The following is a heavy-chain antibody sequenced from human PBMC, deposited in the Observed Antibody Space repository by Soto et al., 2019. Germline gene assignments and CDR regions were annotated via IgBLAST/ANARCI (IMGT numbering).Heavy chain of an antibody. D-gene: IGHD4-17*01. V-gene: IGHV1-69*01. CDR3: ARSRATTVVFDI. Sequence: QVQLVQSGTEAKNPGSSVRVSCKASGASFRTDAISWVRQAPGQGLEWMGRIVPVFGTTNFAQRFQGRVTITADESTRTAYMDLSSLRSEDTAVYYCARSRATTVVFDIWGQGTIVTVSS. CDR2: IVPVFGTT. J-gene: IGHJ3*02. CDR1: GASFRTDA.